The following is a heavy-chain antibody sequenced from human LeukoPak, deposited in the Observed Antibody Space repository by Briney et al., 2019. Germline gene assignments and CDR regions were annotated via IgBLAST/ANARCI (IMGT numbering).Heavy chain of an antibody. CDR1: GFTVSSNY. D-gene: IGHD2-15*01. J-gene: IGHJ4*02. CDR3: AKDRSYCSGGSCLYYFDY. V-gene: IGHV3-66*02. Sequence: PGGSLRLSCAASGFTVSSNYMSWVRQAPGKGLEWVSVIYNGGSTYYADSVKGRFTISRDNSKNTLYLQMNSLRAEDTAVYYCAKDRSYCSGGSCLYYFDYWGQGTLVTVSS. CDR2: IYNGGST.